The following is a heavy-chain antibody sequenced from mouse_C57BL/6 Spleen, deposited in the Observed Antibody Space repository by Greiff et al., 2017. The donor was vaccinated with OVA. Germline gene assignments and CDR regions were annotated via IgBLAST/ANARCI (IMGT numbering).Heavy chain of an antibody. V-gene: IGHV1-50*01. Sequence: VQLQQPGAELVKPGASVKLSCKASGYTFTSYWMQWVKQRPGQGLEWIGEIDPSDSYTNYNQKFKGKATLTVDTSSSTAYMQLSSLTSEDSAVYYCARYYGSSFAYWGQGTLDTVSA. CDR1: GYTFTSYW. CDR3: ARYYGSSFAY. CDR2: IDPSDSYT. J-gene: IGHJ3*01. D-gene: IGHD1-1*01.